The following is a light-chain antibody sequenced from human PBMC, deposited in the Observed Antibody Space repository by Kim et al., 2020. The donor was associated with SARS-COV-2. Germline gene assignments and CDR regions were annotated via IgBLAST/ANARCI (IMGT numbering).Light chain of an antibody. J-gene: IGKJ3*01. Sequence: SPGERVTLSCRASQSVRSGYISWFQQKPGQAPRLVIYGASTRATGIPTRFSGSGSGTDFTLTISSLQPEDFAVYYCQQDDKYPASFGPGTNVDIK. CDR2: GAS. V-gene: IGKV3D-7*01. CDR1: QSVRSGY. CDR3: QQDDKYPAS.